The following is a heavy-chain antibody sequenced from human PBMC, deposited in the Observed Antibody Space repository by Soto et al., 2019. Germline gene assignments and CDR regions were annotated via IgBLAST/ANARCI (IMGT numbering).Heavy chain of an antibody. CDR1: GFTFSTYA. D-gene: IGHD2-21*02. V-gene: IGHV3-33*01. CDR3: ARAATVVTPYNWFDP. J-gene: IGHJ5*02. Sequence: QVQLVESGGGVVQPGRSLRLSCAASGFTFSTYAMHWVRQAPGKGLDWVAIIWFDGSNKFYADSVKGRFTISRDNSKNTLYLQMISLRAEDTAVYYCARAATVVTPYNWFDPWGQGTLVTVSS. CDR2: IWFDGSNK.